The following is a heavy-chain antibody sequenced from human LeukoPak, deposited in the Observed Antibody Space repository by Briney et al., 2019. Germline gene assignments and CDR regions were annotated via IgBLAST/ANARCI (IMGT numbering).Heavy chain of an antibody. J-gene: IGHJ4*02. CDR3: AKRREGVAASFDY. D-gene: IGHD6-19*01. Sequence: GGSLRLSCAASGFTFSSYAMSWVRQAPVKGLEWVSGLTGSGDSTYYADSVKGRFTISRDNSKNTVYVQMNSLRVEDTAVYYCAKRREGVAASFDYWGQGTLVTVSS. CDR1: GFTFSSYA. CDR2: LTGSGDST. V-gene: IGHV3-23*01.